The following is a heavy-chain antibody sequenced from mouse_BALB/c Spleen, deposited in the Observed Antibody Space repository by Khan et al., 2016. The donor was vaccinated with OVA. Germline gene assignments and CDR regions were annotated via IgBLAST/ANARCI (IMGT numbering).Heavy chain of an antibody. D-gene: IGHD2-4*01. CDR3: ARGTDDYVLYAMDY. Sequence: QVQLKQSGPGLVAPSQSLSITCTVSGFSLTGYGVNWVRQPPGKGLEWLGMIWGDGSTDYNSALKSRLSISKDNSKSQVFLKMNSLQTDDTARYYCARGTDDYVLYAMDYWGQGTSVTVSS. V-gene: IGHV2-6-7*01. CDR2: IWGDGST. CDR1: GFSLTGYG. J-gene: IGHJ4*01.